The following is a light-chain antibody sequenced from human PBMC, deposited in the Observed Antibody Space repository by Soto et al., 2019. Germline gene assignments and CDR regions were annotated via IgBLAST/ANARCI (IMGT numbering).Light chain of an antibody. J-gene: IGKJ1*01. Sequence: DIQMTQSPSSLSASVGDRVTITCRTSQGINDYLNWYQMKPGEAPKLLIYAASALQSGIPSRFSGSASGKEFTLTITSLQPEDFATYYCQQSYNFPRTFGQGTKVEVK. CDR2: AAS. V-gene: IGKV1-39*01. CDR3: QQSYNFPRT. CDR1: QGINDY.